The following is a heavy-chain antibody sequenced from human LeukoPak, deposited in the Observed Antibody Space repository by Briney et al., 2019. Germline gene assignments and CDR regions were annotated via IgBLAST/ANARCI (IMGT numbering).Heavy chain of an antibody. J-gene: IGHJ5*02. CDR3: ARGDLAVGSWFDP. V-gene: IGHV3-21*01. Sequence: GGSLRLSCAASAFTFSSYSMNWVRQAPGKGLEWVSSISSSRNYIYYADSVKGRFTISRDNAENSVYLQMNSLRAEDTAVYYCARGDLAVGSWFDPWGQGTLVTVSS. CDR1: AFTFSSYS. D-gene: IGHD6-13*01. CDR2: ISSSRNYI.